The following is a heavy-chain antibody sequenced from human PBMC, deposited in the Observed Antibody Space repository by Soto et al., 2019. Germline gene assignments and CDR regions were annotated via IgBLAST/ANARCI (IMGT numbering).Heavy chain of an antibody. CDR2: IIPLLNII. CDR1: GGDFEFS. J-gene: IGHJ6*02. Sequence: QVQWEQSGAEVKKPGSSVKVSGTLSGGDFEFSISWVRQAPGQGPEWMGRIIPLLNIINYSPRFQDRFTITADKSTTTAYMELRSLRSDDTAVYYCARLPADVDVWGQGTTVSVSS. V-gene: IGHV1-69*02. CDR3: ARLPADVDV.